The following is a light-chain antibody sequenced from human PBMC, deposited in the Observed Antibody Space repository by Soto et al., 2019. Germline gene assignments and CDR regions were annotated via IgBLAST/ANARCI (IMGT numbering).Light chain of an antibody. CDR3: SSYAGSKNLWV. J-gene: IGLJ3*02. CDR1: SSDVGGYNY. V-gene: IGLV2-8*01. Sequence: QSALTQPPSASGSPGQSVTISCTGTSSDVGGYNYVSWYQQHPGKAPKLMIYEVSQRPSGVPDRFSGSKSGNTASLTVSGLQAEDEGDYYCSSYAGSKNLWVFGGGTKLTVL. CDR2: EVS.